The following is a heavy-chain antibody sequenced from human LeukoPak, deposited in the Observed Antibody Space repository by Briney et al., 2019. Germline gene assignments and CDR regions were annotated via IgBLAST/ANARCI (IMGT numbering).Heavy chain of an antibody. CDR1: GFTFSSYS. Sequence: GGSLRLSCAASGFTFSSYSMNWVRQAPGKGLEWVSSISSSSSYIYYADSVKGRFTISRDNAKNSLYLQMNSLRAEDTAVYYCARGQLERFGDADYWGQGTLVTVSS. D-gene: IGHD1-1*01. CDR2: ISSSSSYI. CDR3: ARGQLERFGDADY. V-gene: IGHV3-21*01. J-gene: IGHJ4*02.